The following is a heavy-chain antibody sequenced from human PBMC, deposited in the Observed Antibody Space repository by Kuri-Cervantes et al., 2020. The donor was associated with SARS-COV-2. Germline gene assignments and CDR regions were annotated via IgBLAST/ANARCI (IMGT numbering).Heavy chain of an antibody. V-gene: IGHV1-18*04. CDR1: GYSFSSLE. CDR2: ISIYNGKT. CDR3: ARAGFDF. Sequence: AAVKVSCKTSGYSFSSLEIHCVRQAPGQGLEWMGWISIYNGKTNFTDKVQGRLTMTTDTSTSTVYMELRSLKSDDTAIYYCARAGFDFWGQGTLVTVSS. J-gene: IGHJ4*02.